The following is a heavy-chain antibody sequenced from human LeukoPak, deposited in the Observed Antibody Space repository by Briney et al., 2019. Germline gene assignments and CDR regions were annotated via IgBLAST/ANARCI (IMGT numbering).Heavy chain of an antibody. CDR1: GGSISSYY. J-gene: IGHJ5*02. D-gene: IGHD6-13*01. Sequence: SETLSLTCTVSGGSISSYYWSWIRQPPGKGLERIGYIYTSGSTNYNPSLKSRVTISVDTSKNQFSLKLSSVTAADTAVYYCARQGQQLVGGNWFDPWGQGTLVTVSS. CDR3: ARQGQQLVGGNWFDP. V-gene: IGHV4-4*09. CDR2: IYTSGST.